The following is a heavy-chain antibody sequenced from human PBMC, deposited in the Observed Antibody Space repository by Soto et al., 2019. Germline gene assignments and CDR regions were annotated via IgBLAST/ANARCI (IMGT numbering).Heavy chain of an antibody. CDR2: ISSSSSYI. Sequence: GSLRLSCAPSGFPFSSYSMNWVRQAPGKGLEWVSSISSSSSYIYSADSVKGRFTISRDNAKNSLYPQMNSLRAEDTAVYYCASTSGIAAAGTWYFDLWGRGTLVTVSS. V-gene: IGHV3-21*01. CDR3: ASTSGIAAAGTWYFDL. D-gene: IGHD6-13*01. J-gene: IGHJ2*01. CDR1: GFPFSSYS.